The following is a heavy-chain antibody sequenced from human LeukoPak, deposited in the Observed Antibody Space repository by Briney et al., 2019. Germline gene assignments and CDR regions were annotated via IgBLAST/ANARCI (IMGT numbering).Heavy chain of an antibody. V-gene: IGHV3-21*01. Sequence: PGGSLRLSCAASGFTFSSYSMNWVRQAPGKGLEWVSSISSSSSYIYYADSVKGRFTISRDNAKNSLYLQMNSLRAEDTAVYYCARDKGVDRDGYNFRRGPDYWGQGTLVTVSS. CDR3: ARDKGVDRDGYNFRRGPDY. CDR1: GFTFSSYS. J-gene: IGHJ4*02. D-gene: IGHD5-24*01. CDR2: ISSSSSYI.